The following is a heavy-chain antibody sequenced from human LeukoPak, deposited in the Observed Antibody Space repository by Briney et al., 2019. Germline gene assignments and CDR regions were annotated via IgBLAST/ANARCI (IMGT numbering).Heavy chain of an antibody. V-gene: IGHV3-23*01. D-gene: IGHD3-9*01. J-gene: IGHJ4*02. CDR1: GFTFSSYA. Sequence: GGSLRLSCAASGFTFSSYAMSWVRQAPGKGLEWVSAISGSGGSTYYADSVKGRFTISRDNAKNSLYLQMNSLRTEDTGVYYCARDLRYFDWLFPFYFDYWGQGTLVTVSS. CDR2: ISGSGGST. CDR3: ARDLRYFDWLFPFYFDY.